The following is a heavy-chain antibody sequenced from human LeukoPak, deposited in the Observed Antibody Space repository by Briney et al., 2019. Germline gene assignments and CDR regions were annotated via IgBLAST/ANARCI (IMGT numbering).Heavy chain of an antibody. V-gene: IGHV3-7*03. CDR2: MMGDGSLI. D-gene: IGHD3-16*01. CDR3: AKASNYDYLWGSQQIGYYFDH. CDR1: GFTFGYFR. Sequence: QAGGSLRLSCAPSGFTFGYFRMSWVRQALGRGLHWVASMMGDGSLIHYVDSVKGRFTISRDNAKNTLYLQMSSLRAEDTALYYCAKASNYDYLWGSQQIGYYFDHWGRGILVTVSS. J-gene: IGHJ4*02.